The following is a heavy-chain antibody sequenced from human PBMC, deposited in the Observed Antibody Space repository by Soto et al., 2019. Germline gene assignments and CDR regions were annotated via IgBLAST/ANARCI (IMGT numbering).Heavy chain of an antibody. CDR3: ARQVPAAIRLGWFDP. Sequence: KTSETLSLTCTVSGGSISRSTYYWGWIRHPPGKGLEWIGSIYYSGSTYYRPSLKSRVTISVDTSKNQFSLKLSSVTAADTAVYYCARQVPAAIRLGWFDPWGQGTLVTVS. CDR1: GGSISRSTYY. D-gene: IGHD2-2*02. V-gene: IGHV4-39*01. CDR2: IYYSGST. J-gene: IGHJ5*02.